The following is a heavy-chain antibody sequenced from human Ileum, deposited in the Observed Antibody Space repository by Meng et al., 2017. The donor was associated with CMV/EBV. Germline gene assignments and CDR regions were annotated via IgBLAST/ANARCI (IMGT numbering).Heavy chain of an antibody. J-gene: IGHJ3*02. V-gene: IGHV3-21*06. CDR3: AREVFPGTGGFDI. Sequence: GESLKISCAATGVTLSSYAMSWVRQAPGKGLEWVSSISSSGIHIDYADSVKGRFTISRDSAENALYLQMNSLRAEDTAMYYCAREVFPGTGGFDIWGQGTMVTVSS. CDR1: GVTLSSYA. D-gene: IGHD2-8*02. CDR2: ISSSGIHI.